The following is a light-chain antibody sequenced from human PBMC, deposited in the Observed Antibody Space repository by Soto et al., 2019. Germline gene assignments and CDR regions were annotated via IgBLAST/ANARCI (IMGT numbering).Light chain of an antibody. V-gene: IGKV1-5*03. J-gene: IGKJ1*01. CDR2: KAS. CDR3: QQYSSHST. Sequence: DIQMTKSPSTLSGSVGDRVTITCRASQTISSWLAWYQQKPGKAPKLLIYKASTLKSGVPSRFSGSGSGTEFSLTISSLQPDDFATYYCQQYSSHSTFGQGTKVDIK. CDR1: QTISSW.